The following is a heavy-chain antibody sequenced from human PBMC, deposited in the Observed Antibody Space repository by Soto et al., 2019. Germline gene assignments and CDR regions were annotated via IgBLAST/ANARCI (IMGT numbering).Heavy chain of an antibody. J-gene: IGHJ6*02. CDR1: GYSFSDYF. D-gene: IGHD1-26*01. Sequence: QVQLVQSGAEVKKSGASVKDSCKPSGYSFSDYFIQWVRQAPGQGLEWVAWINPKTAATNYAKKFQGRVSLTWDTPSNTASMKLTRLRPDDTAVYYCARIKWGLNYYNGMDVWGQGNTVIVAS. V-gene: IGHV1-2*02. CDR2: INPKTAAT. CDR3: ARIKWGLNYYNGMDV.